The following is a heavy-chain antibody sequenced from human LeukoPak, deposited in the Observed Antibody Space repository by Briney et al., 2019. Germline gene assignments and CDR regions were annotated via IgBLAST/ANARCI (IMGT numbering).Heavy chain of an antibody. V-gene: IGHV4-39*01. CDR1: GGSISSSSYY. Sequence: PSETLSLTCTVSGGSISSSSYYWGWIRQPPGKGLEWIGSIYYSGSTYYNPPLKSRVTISVDTSKNQFSLKLSSVTAADTAVYYCASHPYDPIFDYWGQGTLVTVSS. CDR2: IYYSGST. D-gene: IGHD3-22*01. J-gene: IGHJ4*02. CDR3: ASHPYDPIFDY.